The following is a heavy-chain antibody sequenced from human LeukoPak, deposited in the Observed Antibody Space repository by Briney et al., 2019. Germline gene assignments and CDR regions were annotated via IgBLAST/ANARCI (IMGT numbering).Heavy chain of an antibody. CDR1: GFTFSSYG. J-gene: IGHJ4*02. V-gene: IGHV3-30*03. D-gene: IGHD3-10*01. CDR2: ISYDGSNK. CDR3: ARGSGSHFPYYFDY. Sequence: GGSLRLSCAASGFTFSSYGMPWVRQAPGKGLEWVAVISYDGSNKYYADSVKGRFTISRDNSKNTLYLQMNSLRAEDTAVYYCARGSGSHFPYYFDYWGQGTLVTVSS.